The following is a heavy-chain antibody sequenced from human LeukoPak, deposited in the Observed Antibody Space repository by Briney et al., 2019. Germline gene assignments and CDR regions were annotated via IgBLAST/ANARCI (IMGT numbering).Heavy chain of an antibody. D-gene: IGHD3-3*01. Sequence: GASVKVSCKASGYTFTGYYMHWVRQAPGQGLEWMGWINPNSGGTNYAQKFQGRVTTTRDTSISTAYMELSRPRSDDTAVYYCARTTTIFGVVNYWGQGTLVTVSS. CDR3: ARTTTIFGVVNY. CDR1: GYTFTGYY. CDR2: INPNSGGT. V-gene: IGHV1-2*02. J-gene: IGHJ4*02.